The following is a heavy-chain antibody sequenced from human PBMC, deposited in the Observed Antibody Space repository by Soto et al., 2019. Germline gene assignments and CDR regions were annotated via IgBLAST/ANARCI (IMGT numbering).Heavy chain of an antibody. CDR3: ARDRHVEYSNYKNDY. J-gene: IGHJ4*02. D-gene: IGHD4-4*01. CDR1: GFTFSSYS. CDR2: ISSSSSYI. Sequence: GGSLRLSCAASGFTFSSYSMNWVRQAPGKGLEWVSSISSSSSYIYYADSVKGRFTISRDNAKNSLYLQMNSLRAEDTAVYYCARDRHVEYSNYKNDYWGQGTLVTVSS. V-gene: IGHV3-21*01.